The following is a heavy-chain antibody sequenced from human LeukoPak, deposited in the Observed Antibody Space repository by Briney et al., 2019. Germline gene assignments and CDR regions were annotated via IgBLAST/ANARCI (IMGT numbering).Heavy chain of an antibody. V-gene: IGHV3-33*01. CDR1: GFTLCSFG. CDR3: AREMGGSSWFPPLDH. CDR2: IWYDGSKK. J-gene: IGHJ4*02. Sequence: GGSLRLSCATSGFTLCSFGMHWVRQAPGKGLEWVALIWYDGSKKYYADSVKGRFTISRDNAKKKVSLQMNSLRVEDTAVYYCAREMGGSSWFPPLDHWGQGTLVTVSS. D-gene: IGHD6-13*01.